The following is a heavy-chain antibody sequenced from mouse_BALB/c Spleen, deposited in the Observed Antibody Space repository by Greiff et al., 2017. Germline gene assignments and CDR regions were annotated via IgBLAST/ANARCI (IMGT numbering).Heavy chain of an antibody. Sequence: EVKVVESGGGLVKPGGSLKLSCAASGFTFSSYAMSWVRQSPEKRLEWVAEISSGGSYTYYPDTVTGRFTISRDNAKNTLYLEMSSLRSEDTAMYYCARDGNYDWGQGTLVTVSA. CDR1: GFTFSSYA. D-gene: IGHD2-1*01. V-gene: IGHV5-9-4*01. CDR2: ISSGGSYT. CDR3: ARDGNYD. J-gene: IGHJ3*01.